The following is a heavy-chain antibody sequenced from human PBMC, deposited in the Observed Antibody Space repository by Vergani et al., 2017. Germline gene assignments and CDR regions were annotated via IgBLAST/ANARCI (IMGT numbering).Heavy chain of an antibody. CDR3: ARRVGILTGYDSFDY. J-gene: IGHJ4*02. D-gene: IGHD3-9*01. CDR1: NYSISSGYF. Sequence: QVQLHESGPGLVKPSETLSLTCTVSNYSISSGYFWDWIRQPPGKGLEWIGDIYHSGDTFYNPSLKSRGTMSVDTSKNQFSLKLSSVTAADTAIYYCARRVGILTGYDSFDYWGQGTLVTVSS. V-gene: IGHV4-38-2*02. CDR2: IYHSGDT.